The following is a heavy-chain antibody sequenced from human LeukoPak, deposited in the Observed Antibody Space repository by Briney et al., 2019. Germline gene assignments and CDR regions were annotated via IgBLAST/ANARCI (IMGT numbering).Heavy chain of an antibody. Sequence: SETLSLTCTVSGGSISSSSYYWGWIRQPPGKGLEWIGSIYYSASTYYHPSLKSRVTISVDTSKNQFSLKLSSVTAADTAVYYCARVTDILTGYAFDIWGQGSMVTVSS. J-gene: IGHJ3*02. CDR2: IYYSAST. D-gene: IGHD3-9*01. CDR1: GGSISSSSYY. CDR3: ARVTDILTGYAFDI. V-gene: IGHV4-39*07.